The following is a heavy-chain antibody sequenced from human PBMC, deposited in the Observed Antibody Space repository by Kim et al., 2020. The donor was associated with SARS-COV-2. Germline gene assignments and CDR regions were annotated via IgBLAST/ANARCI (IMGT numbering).Heavy chain of an antibody. J-gene: IGHJ6*02. CDR3: ARVPPTYDYVRWVYYYGMDV. V-gene: IGHV1-3*01. D-gene: IGHD3-16*01. CDR1: GYTFTSYA. CDR2: INAGNGNT. Sequence: ASVKVSCKASGYTFTSYAMHWVRQAPGQRLEWMGWINAGNGNTKYSQKFQGRVTITRDTSASTAYMELSSLRSEDTAVYYCARVPPTYDYVRWVYYYGMDVWGQGTTVTVSS.